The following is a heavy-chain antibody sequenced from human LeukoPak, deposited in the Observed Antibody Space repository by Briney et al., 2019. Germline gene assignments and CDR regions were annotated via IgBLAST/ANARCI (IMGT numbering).Heavy chain of an antibody. J-gene: IGHJ3*02. CDR3: AREGSGWYRNAFDI. V-gene: IGHV3-48*01. CDR1: GFTFSSYS. CDR2: ISSSSSTI. Sequence: GGSLRLSCAASGFTFSSYSMNWVRQAPGKGLEWVSYISSSSSTIYYADSVKGRFTISRGNAKNSLYLQMKRLRADDAAVFYCAREGSGWYRNAFDIWGQGTMVTVSS. D-gene: IGHD6-19*01.